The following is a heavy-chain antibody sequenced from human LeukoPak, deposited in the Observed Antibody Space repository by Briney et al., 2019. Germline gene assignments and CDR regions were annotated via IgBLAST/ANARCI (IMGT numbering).Heavy chain of an antibody. V-gene: IGHV3-7*01. J-gene: IGHJ4*02. CDR2: IKQDGSEK. CDR1: GFTFSSYW. D-gene: IGHD1-1*01. Sequence: GGSLRLSYAASGFTFSSYWMSWVRQAPGKGLEWVANIKQDGSEKYYVDSVKGRFTISRDNAKNSLYLQMNSLRAEDTAVYYRARGTIPWTTGTYYFDYWGQGTLVTVSS. CDR3: ARGTIPWTTGTYYFDY.